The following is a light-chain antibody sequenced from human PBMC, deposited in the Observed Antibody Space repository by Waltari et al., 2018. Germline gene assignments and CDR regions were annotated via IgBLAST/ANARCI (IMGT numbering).Light chain of an antibody. CDR1: QGIGSV. CDR3: QQFNSYPLT. CDR2: AAS. Sequence: IQFTQSLSYPSASVGDRGPTTCRASQGIGSVLAWYQQKPGKAPNLLIYAASTLQSGVPSRFSGSGSGTDFTLTISSLQPEDFATYYCQQFNSYPLTFGGGTKVEI. V-gene: IGKV1-9*01. J-gene: IGKJ4*01.